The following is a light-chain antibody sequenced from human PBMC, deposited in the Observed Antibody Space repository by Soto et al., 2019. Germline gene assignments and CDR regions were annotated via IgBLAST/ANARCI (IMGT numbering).Light chain of an antibody. CDR2: EVS. CDR3: SSYASSSTLYV. V-gene: IGLV2-14*01. CDR1: SSDVGGYDF. Sequence: QSVLTQPASVSGSPGQSITISCTGTSSDVGGYDFVSWYQHHPGKAPTLMISEVSNRPSGVSIRFSGSKSGNTAPLTISGLQAEDEADYYCSSYASSSTLYVFGTGTKVTVL. J-gene: IGLJ1*01.